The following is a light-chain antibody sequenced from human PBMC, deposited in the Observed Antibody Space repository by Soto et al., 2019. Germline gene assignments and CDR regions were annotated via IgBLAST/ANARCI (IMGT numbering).Light chain of an antibody. V-gene: IGKV3D-15*01. Sequence: EIVMTQSPATLSVSPGERATLSCRASQSVSSSLAWFQQQPGQAPRLLIYSASTRAPGVPARFSGSGSEPDFTLTINSLQSDDFTVYYCQQYSNWPRTFGQGTKVDIK. J-gene: IGKJ1*01. CDR1: QSVSSS. CDR3: QQYSNWPRT. CDR2: SAS.